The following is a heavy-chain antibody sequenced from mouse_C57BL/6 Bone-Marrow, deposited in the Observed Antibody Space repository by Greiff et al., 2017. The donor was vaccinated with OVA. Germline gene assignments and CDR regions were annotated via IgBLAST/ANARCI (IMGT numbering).Heavy chain of an antibody. Sequence: VQLQQSGAELVRPGTSVKMSCKASGYTFTNYWIGWAKQRPGHGLEWIGDIYTGGGYTNYNEKFKGKATLTADKSSSTAYMQFSSLTSKDSAIYYCARSGLLYFDYWGQGTTLTVSS. CDR3: ARSGLLYFDY. J-gene: IGHJ2*01. D-gene: IGHD2-3*01. CDR2: IYTGGGYT. V-gene: IGHV1-63*01. CDR1: GYTFTNYW.